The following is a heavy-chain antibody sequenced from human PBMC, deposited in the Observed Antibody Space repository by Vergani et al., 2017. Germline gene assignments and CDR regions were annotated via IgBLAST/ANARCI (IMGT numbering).Heavy chain of an antibody. CDR3: ATPQTVTTGGMEV. D-gene: IGHD4-17*01. V-gene: IGHV1-69-2*01. Sequence: EVQLVQSGAEVKKPGATMKISCTVSGYTFTDHYMHWVKQAPGKGLEWMGLVDPEDGETIYAEKFKSRVTIAADTSTDTSHLELSSLRSEDTAVYYCATPQTVTTGGMEVWGQGTTVIVSS. CDR1: GYTFTDHY. J-gene: IGHJ6*02. CDR2: VDPEDGET.